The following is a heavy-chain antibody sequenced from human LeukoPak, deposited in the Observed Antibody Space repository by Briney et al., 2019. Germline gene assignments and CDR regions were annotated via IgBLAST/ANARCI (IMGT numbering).Heavy chain of an antibody. CDR1: GGSISSGGYS. V-gene: IGHV4-30-2*01. J-gene: IGHJ4*02. CDR2: IYHSGST. CDR3: ARVLGEKYYDFWSGPLDY. Sequence: SETLSLTCAVSGGSISSGGYSWSWIRQPPGRGLEWIGYIYHSGSTYYNPSLKSRVTISVDRSKNQFSLKLSSVTAADTAVYYCARVLGEKYYDFWSGPLDYWGQGTLVTVSS. D-gene: IGHD3-3*01.